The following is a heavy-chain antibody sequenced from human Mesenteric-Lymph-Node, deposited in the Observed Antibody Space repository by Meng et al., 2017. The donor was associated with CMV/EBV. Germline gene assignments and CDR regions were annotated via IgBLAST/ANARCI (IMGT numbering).Heavy chain of an antibody. Sequence: SGYTFTSYGISWVRQDPGQGLEWMGWISAYNGNTNYEQKLQGRVTMTTDTSTSTAYMELRSLRSDDTAVYYCARDLEAWELHHSWFDPWGQGTLVTVSS. CDR1: GYTFTSYG. D-gene: IGHD1-26*01. J-gene: IGHJ5*02. CDR3: ARDLEAWELHHSWFDP. V-gene: IGHV1-18*04. CDR2: ISAYNGNT.